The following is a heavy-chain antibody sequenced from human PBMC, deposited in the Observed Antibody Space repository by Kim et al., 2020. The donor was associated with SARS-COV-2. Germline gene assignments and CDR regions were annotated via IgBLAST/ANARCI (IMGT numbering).Heavy chain of an antibody. Sequence: VKGRFTISRDDSKSIAYLQMNSLKTEDTAVYYCTRISSGWLNYYYYGMDVWGQGTTVTVSS. J-gene: IGHJ6*02. CDR3: TRISSGWLNYYYYGMDV. V-gene: IGHV3-49*02. D-gene: IGHD6-19*01.